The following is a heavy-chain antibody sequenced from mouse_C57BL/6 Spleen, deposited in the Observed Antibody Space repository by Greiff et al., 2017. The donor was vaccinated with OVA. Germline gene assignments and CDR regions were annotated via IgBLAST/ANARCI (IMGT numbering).Heavy chain of an antibody. CDR2: INPYNGGT. D-gene: IGHD1-1*01. J-gene: IGHJ2*01. Sequence: EVQLQQSGPVLVKPGASVKMSCKASGYTFTDYYMNWVKQSHGKSLEWIGVINPYNGGTSYNQKFKGKATLTVDKSSSTAYMELNSLTSEDSAVYYCARGYYYSSSPNFDYWGQGTTLTVSS. V-gene: IGHV1-19*01. CDR1: GYTFTDYY. CDR3: ARGYYYSSSPNFDY.